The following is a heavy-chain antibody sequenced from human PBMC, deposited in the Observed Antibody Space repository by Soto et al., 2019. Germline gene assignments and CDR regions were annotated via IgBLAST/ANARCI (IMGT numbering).Heavy chain of an antibody. V-gene: IGHV3-23*01. Sequence: GGSLRLSCAASGFTFSSYAMSWVRQAPGNGLEWVSAISGSCGSTYYADSVKGRFTISRDNSKNTLYLQMSSLRAEDTAVYYCAKNKRIGVSPFDYWGQGTLVTVSS. CDR1: GFTFSSYA. CDR3: AKNKRIGVSPFDY. J-gene: IGHJ4*02. D-gene: IGHD3-10*01. CDR2: ISGSCGST.